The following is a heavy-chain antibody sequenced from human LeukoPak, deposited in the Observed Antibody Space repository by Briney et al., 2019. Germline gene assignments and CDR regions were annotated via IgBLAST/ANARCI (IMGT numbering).Heavy chain of an antibody. J-gene: IGHJ6*03. CDR3: ARGMVGATPGYYYYMDV. Sequence: SETLSLTCAVYGGSLSGYYWSWIRQPPGKGLEWIGEINHSGSTNYNPSLKSRVTISVDTSKNQFSLKLSSVTAADTAVYYCARGMVGATPGYYYYMDVWGKGTTVTVSS. CDR2: INHSGST. D-gene: IGHD1-26*01. CDR1: GGSLSGYY. V-gene: IGHV4-34*01.